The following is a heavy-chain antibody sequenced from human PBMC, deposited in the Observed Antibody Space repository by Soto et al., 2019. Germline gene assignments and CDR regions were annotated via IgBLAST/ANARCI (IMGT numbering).Heavy chain of an antibody. CDR3: ASASHYDILTGYSPLHWFDP. Sequence: SETLSLTCTVSGGSISSSMYYWDWIRQPPGKGLEWIGTIYYSGSTYYNPSLKSRVTISVDTSKNQFSLKLSSVTAADTAVYYCASASHYDILTGYSPLHWFDPWGQGTLVTVS. CDR2: IYYSGST. CDR1: GGSISSSMYY. D-gene: IGHD3-9*01. J-gene: IGHJ5*02. V-gene: IGHV4-39*01.